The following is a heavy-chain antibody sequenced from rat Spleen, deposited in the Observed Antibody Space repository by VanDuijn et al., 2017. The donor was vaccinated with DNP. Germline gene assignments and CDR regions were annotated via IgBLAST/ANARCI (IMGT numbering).Heavy chain of an antibody. J-gene: IGHJ2*01. CDR1: GFTFNNYW. CDR3: VRHEYQAFDY. Sequence: EVQLVESGGDLVQPGRSLKLSCVASGFTFNNYWMYWIRQAPGKGLEWVASINTDGGSTYYPDSVKGRFTISRDNAKSTLYLQMDSLRSEETATYYCVRHEYQAFDYWGQGVMVTVSS. CDR2: INTDGGST. V-gene: IGHV5-31*01.